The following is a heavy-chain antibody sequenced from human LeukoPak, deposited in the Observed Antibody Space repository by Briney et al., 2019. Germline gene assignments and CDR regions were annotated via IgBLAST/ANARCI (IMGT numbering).Heavy chain of an antibody. Sequence: ASVKVSCKASGYTFTSYDINWVRQATGQGLEWMGWMNPNSGNTGYAQKFQGRVTMTRNTSISTAYMELSSLRSEDTPVYYCARSQRIVVVAAKRYYFDYWGQGTLVTVSS. V-gene: IGHV1-8*01. CDR1: GYTFTSYD. CDR3: ARSQRIVVVAAKRYYFDY. CDR2: MNPNSGNT. D-gene: IGHD2-15*01. J-gene: IGHJ4*02.